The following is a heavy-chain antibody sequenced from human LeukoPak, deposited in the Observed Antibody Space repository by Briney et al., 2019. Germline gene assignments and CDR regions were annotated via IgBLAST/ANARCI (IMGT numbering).Heavy chain of an antibody. Sequence: SETQSLTCTVSGDSISRSYYWSWIRQPAGKGLEWIGRMYTSGSSNYNASLKSRVTMSVDTSKNQFSLKLSSVTDADTAVYYCARDLEQLVPGGLAWGQGTLVTVSS. D-gene: IGHD6-6*01. V-gene: IGHV4-4*07. CDR2: MYTSGSS. CDR1: GDSISRSYY. CDR3: ARDLEQLVPGGLA. J-gene: IGHJ5*02.